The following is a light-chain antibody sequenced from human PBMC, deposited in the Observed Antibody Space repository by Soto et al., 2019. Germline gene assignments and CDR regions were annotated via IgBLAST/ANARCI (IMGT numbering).Light chain of an antibody. CDR3: CSYAGSNTYV. V-gene: IGLV2-11*01. J-gene: IGLJ1*01. CDR1: SSDVGGYNY. CDR2: DVN. Sequence: QSAPTQPRSVSGSPGQSVTISCTGTSSDVGGYNYVSWYQQHPDKAPKLMIFDVNKRPSGVPDRFSASKSGNTASLTISGLQAEDEADYYCCSYAGSNTYVFGTGTKLTVL.